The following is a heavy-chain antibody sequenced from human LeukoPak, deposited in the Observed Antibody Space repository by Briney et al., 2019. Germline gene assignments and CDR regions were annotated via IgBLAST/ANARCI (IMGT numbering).Heavy chain of an antibody. J-gene: IGHJ6*03. CDR2: LYASGST. CDR1: GGSINGGSHD. V-gene: IGHV4-61*02. D-gene: IGHD3-16*01. Sequence: SSETLSLTGTVSGGSINGGSHDWSGSRQPAGKGFEWIGRLYASGSTNYNPSRKSRVAIAIETSKNQGCLELDSVTACYTAVYYCATRRLGGRSPNSCYYYYMDVSGKATTAPVSS. CDR3: ATRRLGGRSPNSCYYYYMDV.